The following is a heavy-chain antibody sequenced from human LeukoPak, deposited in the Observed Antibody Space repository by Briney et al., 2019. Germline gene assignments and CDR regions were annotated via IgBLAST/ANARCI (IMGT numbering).Heavy chain of an antibody. Sequence: MSSETLSLTCTVSGGSISGSSYYWGWIRQPPGKGLEWIGSIYYSGSIYYNPSLKSRVTISVDTSKNQFSLNLSSVTAADTAVYYCARRSGVYYFDYWGQGTLVTVSS. CDR2: IYYSGSI. D-gene: IGHD3-16*01. J-gene: IGHJ4*02. V-gene: IGHV4-39*01. CDR3: ARRSGVYYFDY. CDR1: GGSISGSSYY.